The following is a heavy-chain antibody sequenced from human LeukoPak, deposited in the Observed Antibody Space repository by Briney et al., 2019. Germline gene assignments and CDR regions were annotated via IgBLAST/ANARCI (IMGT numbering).Heavy chain of an antibody. CDR2: INHSGST. CDR3: ARGRVSSSSWYSTYYYYFYMDV. D-gene: IGHD6-13*01. CDR1: GGSFGGYY. J-gene: IGHJ6*03. Sequence: SETLSLTCAVYGGSFGGYYWSWIRQPPGKGLEWIGEINHSGSTNYNPSLKSRVTISVDTSKNHFSLELSSVTAADTAVYFCARGRVSSSSWYSTYYYYFYMDVWGKGTTVTVSS. V-gene: IGHV4-34*01.